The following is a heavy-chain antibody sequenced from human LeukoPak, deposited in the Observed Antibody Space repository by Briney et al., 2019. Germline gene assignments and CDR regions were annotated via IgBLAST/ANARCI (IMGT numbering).Heavy chain of an antibody. CDR1: GFTFSSYW. Sequence: WGSLTLTCAASGFTFSSYWMSWVRQAPGKGLEWVANIKQDGSEKYYVDSVKGRFTISRDNAKNSLYLQMISLRAEDTAVYYCARERYSGSYYYYYYMDVWGKGTTVTVSS. J-gene: IGHJ6*03. V-gene: IGHV3-7*01. CDR3: ARERYSGSYYYYYYMDV. D-gene: IGHD1-26*01. CDR2: IKQDGSEK.